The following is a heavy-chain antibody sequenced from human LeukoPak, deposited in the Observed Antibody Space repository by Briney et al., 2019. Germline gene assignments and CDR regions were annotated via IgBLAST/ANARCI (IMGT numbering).Heavy chain of an antibody. CDR3: ARGRAFHYYGSGSYYNVAWFDP. J-gene: IGHJ5*02. CDR2: IYTSGGT. Sequence: SETLSLTCTVSGDSISSYYWSWIRQPPGKGLEWIGYIYTSGGTNYNPSLKSRVTISVDTSKNQFSLKLSSVTAADTAVYYCARGRAFHYYGSGSYYNVAWFDPWGQGTLVTVSS. V-gene: IGHV4-4*09. D-gene: IGHD3-10*01. CDR1: GDSISSYY.